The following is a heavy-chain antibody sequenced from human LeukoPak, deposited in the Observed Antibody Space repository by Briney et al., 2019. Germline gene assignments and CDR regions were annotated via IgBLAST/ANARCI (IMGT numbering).Heavy chain of an antibody. V-gene: IGHV3-66*01. CDR1: GFTISSKY. CDR2: IYSGGYT. Sequence: PGGSLRLSCAASGFTISSKYMTWVRQTPGKGLEWVSVIYSGGYTSYTDSVKGRFTISRDNSKNTLYLQMNSLRAEDKAVYYCARGERAEFDYWGQGTLVTVSS. CDR3: ARGERAEFDY. J-gene: IGHJ4*02.